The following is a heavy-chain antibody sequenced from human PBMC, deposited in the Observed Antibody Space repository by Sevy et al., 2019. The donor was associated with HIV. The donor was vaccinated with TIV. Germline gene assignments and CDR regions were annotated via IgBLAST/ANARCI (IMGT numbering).Heavy chain of an antibody. J-gene: IGHJ3*02. V-gene: IGHV3-13*01. CDR2: IGTAGDT. D-gene: IGHD3-22*01. Sequence: GGSLRLSCAASGFTFSSYDMHWVRQATGKGLEWVSAIGTAGDTYYPGSVKGRFTISRENATNSLYLQMNSLRAGDTAVYYCARAGVREDAFDIWGQGTMVTVSS. CDR3: ARAGVREDAFDI. CDR1: GFTFSSYD.